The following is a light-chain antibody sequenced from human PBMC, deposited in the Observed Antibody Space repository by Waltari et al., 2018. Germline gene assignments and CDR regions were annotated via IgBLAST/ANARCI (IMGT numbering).Light chain of an antibody. CDR2: SVS. Sequence: QVNPFPSSLSSSFGDKITIPFRASQNINNCLAWFQQKPGKAPKSLIYSVSSLNSGVPSKFSSSRSGTDFTLTISSLQPEDFATYYCQQYNSYPFTFGGGTKVEI. CDR3: QQYNSYPFT. J-gene: IGKJ4*01. CDR1: QNINNC. V-gene: IGKV1-16*02.